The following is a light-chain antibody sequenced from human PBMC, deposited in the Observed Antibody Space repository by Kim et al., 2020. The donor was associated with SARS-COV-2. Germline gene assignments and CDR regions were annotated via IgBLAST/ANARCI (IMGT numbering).Light chain of an antibody. V-gene: IGKV3-15*01. CDR3: QQYNNWPRGT. J-gene: IGKJ1*01. CDR2: GAS. Sequence: EIVMTQSPATLSVSPGERATLSCRASQSVSSNLAWYQQKPGQAPRLLIYGASTRATGIPARFSGSGSGTEFTLPISSLQSEDFAVYYCQQYNNWPRGTFGQGTKVDIK. CDR1: QSVSSN.